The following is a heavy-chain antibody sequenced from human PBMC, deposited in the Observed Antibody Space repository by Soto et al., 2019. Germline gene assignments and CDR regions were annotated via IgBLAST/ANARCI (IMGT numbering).Heavy chain of an antibody. J-gene: IGHJ3*02. Sequence: GGSLRLSCAASGFICGSYDMSWVRQAPGKWLEWVSTILVDGRTFYVDSVKGRFTISRDSSQNTVYLQMNSLTAGDTALYYCAKATATGGGAFDICGQGXKVTV. CDR2: ILVDGRT. CDR1: GFICGSYD. D-gene: IGHD2-8*02. V-gene: IGHV3-23*01. CDR3: AKATATGGGAFDI.